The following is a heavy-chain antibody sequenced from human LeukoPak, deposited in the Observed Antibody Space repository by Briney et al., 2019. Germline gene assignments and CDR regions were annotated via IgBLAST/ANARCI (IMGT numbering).Heavy chain of an antibody. CDR1: GFTFSSYG. V-gene: IGHV3-30*18. CDR3: AKDGIAAAANPYYFDY. J-gene: IGHJ4*02. CDR2: ISYDGSNK. D-gene: IGHD6-13*01. Sequence: GRSLRLSCAASGFTFSSYGMHWVRQAPGKGLEWVAVISYDGSNKYYADSVKGRFTISRDNSKNTLYLQMNSLRAEDTAVYYCAKDGIAAAANPYYFDYWGQGTLVTVSS.